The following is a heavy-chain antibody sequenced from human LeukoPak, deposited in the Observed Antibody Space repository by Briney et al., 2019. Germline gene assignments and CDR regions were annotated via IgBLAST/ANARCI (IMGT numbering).Heavy chain of an antibody. CDR3: ARLAGTEPE. CDR2: ISPTTGTT. CDR1: GFTFSSYA. D-gene: IGHD6-19*01. V-gene: IGHV3-23*01. J-gene: IGHJ4*02. Sequence: PGGSLRLSCAASGFTFSSYAMSWIRQAPGKGLEWLSAISPTTGTTFYADSVKGRFTISRDNSKNTLYLQMNSLRAEDTAVYYCARLAGTEPEWGQGTLVTVSS.